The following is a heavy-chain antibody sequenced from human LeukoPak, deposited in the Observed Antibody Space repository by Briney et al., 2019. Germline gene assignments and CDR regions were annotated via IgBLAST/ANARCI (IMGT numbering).Heavy chain of an antibody. CDR3: AKAGDATSPGGSFDS. J-gene: IGHJ4*02. CDR2: ISSSSSSM. V-gene: IGHV3-48*01. D-gene: IGHD3-16*01. Sequence: GGSLRLSCAASGFTFSYYNMNWVRQAPGKGLEWVSFISSSSSSMSYADSVKGRFTISRDNSQNTLYLQMNSLRAEDTAIYYCAKAGDATSPGGSFDSWGQGTLVTVST. CDR1: GFTFSYYN.